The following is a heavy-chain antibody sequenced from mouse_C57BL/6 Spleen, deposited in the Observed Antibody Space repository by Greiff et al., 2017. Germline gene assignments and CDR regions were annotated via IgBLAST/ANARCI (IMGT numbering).Heavy chain of an antibody. J-gene: IGHJ2*01. CDR3: ARWDYYGSSYDYFDY. CDR1: GYTFTSYW. Sequence: VQLQQPGAELVKPGASVKLSCKASGYTFTSYWMHWVKQRPGQGLEWIGMIHPNSGSTNYNEKFKSKATLTVDKSSSTAYMQLSSLTSEDSAVXYCARWDYYGSSYDYFDYWGQGTTLTVSS. CDR2: IHPNSGST. V-gene: IGHV1-64*01. D-gene: IGHD1-1*01.